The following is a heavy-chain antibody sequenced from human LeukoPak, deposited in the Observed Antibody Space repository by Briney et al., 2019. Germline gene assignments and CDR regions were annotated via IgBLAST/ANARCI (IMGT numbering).Heavy chain of an antibody. V-gene: IGHV3-48*03. CDR1: GFTFSSYE. CDR2: ISSSGITI. J-gene: IGHJ4*02. Sequence: GGSLRLSCAASGFTFSSYEMNWARQAPGKGLEWVSYISSSGITIYYADSVKGRFTISRDNAKNSLYLQMNSLRAEDTAVYYCARGVGKSYFDYWGQGTLVTVSS. CDR3: ARGVGKSYFDY. D-gene: IGHD4-23*01.